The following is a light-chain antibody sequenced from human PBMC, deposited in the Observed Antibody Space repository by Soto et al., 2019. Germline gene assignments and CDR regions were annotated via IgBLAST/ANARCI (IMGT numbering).Light chain of an antibody. J-gene: IGKJ4*01. CDR2: GAS. CDR3: QQYNNWPPLT. V-gene: IGKV3D-15*01. Sequence: DIVLTQSPGTLSLSPGERATLYCRASQSVSSNHLAWYQQKPGQAPRLLIYGASTRATGIPARFSGSGSGTEFTLTISSLQSEDFAVYYCQQYNNWPPLTFGGGTKVEIK. CDR1: QSVSSN.